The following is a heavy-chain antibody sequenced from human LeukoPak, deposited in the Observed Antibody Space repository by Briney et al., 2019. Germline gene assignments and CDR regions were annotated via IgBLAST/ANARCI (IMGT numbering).Heavy chain of an antibody. V-gene: IGHV3-9*01. J-gene: IGHJ6*02. Sequence: GRSLRLSCAASGFTFDHYAMHWVRQAPGKGLEWVSGISRSSGSIGYADSVKGRFTISRDNAKNSLYLQMNSLRAEDTALYYCAKDMGPTYYYDSSGSNYYYYYGMDVWGQGTTVTVSS. CDR3: AKDMGPTYYYDSSGSNYYYYYGMDV. D-gene: IGHD3-22*01. CDR1: GFTFDHYA. CDR2: ISRSSGSI.